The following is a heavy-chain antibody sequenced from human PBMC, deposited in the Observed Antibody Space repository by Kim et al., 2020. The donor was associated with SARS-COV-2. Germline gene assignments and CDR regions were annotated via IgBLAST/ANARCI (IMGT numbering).Heavy chain of an antibody. D-gene: IGHD6-6*01. CDR2: MNGRGTTL. J-gene: IGHJ4*02. Sequence: GGSLRLSCAASGFTFSSYEMHWVRQAPGKGLEWVSYMNGRGTTLYYADSVKGRFTISRDNAKNSLYLQMNSLKDEDTAIYYCARPAIGARCFDYWGLGTLVTVS. CDR1: GFTFSSYE. CDR3: ARPAIGARCFDY. V-gene: IGHV3-48*03.